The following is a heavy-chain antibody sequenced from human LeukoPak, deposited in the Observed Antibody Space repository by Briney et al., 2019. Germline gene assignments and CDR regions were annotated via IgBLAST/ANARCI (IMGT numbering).Heavy chain of an antibody. J-gene: IGHJ4*02. CDR1: GFTFSSYA. Sequence: GGSLRLSCAASGFTFSSYAMHWVRQAPGKGLEWVAVISYDGSNKYYADSVKGRFTISRDNSKNTLYLQMNSLRAEDTAVYYCARSKAGMTTVTKYYFDYWGQGTLVTVSS. CDR2: ISYDGSNK. V-gene: IGHV3-30-3*01. CDR3: ARSKAGMTTVTKYYFDY. D-gene: IGHD4-17*01.